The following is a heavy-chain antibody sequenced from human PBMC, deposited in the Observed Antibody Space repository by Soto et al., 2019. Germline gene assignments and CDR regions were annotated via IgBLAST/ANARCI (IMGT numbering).Heavy chain of an antibody. J-gene: IGHJ5*02. V-gene: IGHV4-39*01. CDR3: ARHRGKSQRWRPGYCSSTSCPPPYNWFDP. CDR1: GGSISSSSYY. CDR2: IYYSGST. D-gene: IGHD2-2*01. Sequence: SETLSLTCTVSGGSISSSSYYWGWIRQPPGKGLEWIGSIYYSGSTYYNPSLKSRVTISVDTSKNQFSLKLSSVTAADTAVYYCARHRGKSQRWRPGYCSSTSCPPPYNWFDPWGQGTLVTVSS.